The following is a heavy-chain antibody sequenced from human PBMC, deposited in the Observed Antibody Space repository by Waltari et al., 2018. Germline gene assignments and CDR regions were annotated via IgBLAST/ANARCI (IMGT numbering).Heavy chain of an antibody. J-gene: IGHJ4*02. V-gene: IGHV1-69*08. CDR3: AISYYSGTYYEGY. CDR2: IITSLNTA. Sequence: QVQVVQSGAAVKKTGSAVNGSCKASGDTLSRDGINWVRQAPGQGIEWMGRIITSLNTAIYAQRFQGRVTITADMATTTSYMDLSSLTSEDTAVYYCAISYYSGTYYEGYWGQGTLVTVSS. D-gene: IGHD1-26*01. CDR1: GDTLSRDG.